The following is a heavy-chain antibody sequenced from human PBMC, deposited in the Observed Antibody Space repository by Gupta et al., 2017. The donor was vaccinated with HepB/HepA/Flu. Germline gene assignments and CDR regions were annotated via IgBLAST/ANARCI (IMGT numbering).Heavy chain of an antibody. CDR2: FSLSSNYI. J-gene: IGHJ4*02. D-gene: IGHD3-10*01. Sequence: EVQLVESGGGLVKPGGSLRLSCAASGFTFSSYNMNWVRQAPGKGLEWVSSFSLSSNYIYYADSVKGRFTISRDNAKTSLFLQMNSLRAEDTAVYYCARVVTGYFGELMDYWGQGTLVSVSS. CDR1: GFTFSSYN. CDR3: ARVVTGYFGELMDY. V-gene: IGHV3-21*01.